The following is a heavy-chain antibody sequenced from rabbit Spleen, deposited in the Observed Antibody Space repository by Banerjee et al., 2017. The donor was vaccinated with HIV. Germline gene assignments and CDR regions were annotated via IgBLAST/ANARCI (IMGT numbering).Heavy chain of an antibody. D-gene: IGHD8-1*01. V-gene: IGHV1S7*01. CDR1: GFDFSSYG. J-gene: IGHJ4*01. Sequence: EESGGGLVQPGGSLKLSCKASGFDFSSYGVSWVRQAPGKGLEWIGYIDPVFGSAYYASWVNGRFSISRENTQNTVSLQLNSLTAADTATYFCARDGAGGSYFALWGQGTLVTVS. CDR3: ARDGAGGSYFAL. CDR2: IDPVFGSA.